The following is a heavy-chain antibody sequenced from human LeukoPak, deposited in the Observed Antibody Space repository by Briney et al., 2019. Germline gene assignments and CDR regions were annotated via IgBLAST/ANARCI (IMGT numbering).Heavy chain of an antibody. J-gene: IGHJ4*02. Sequence: GGSLGLSCAASGFTFSSYAMSWVRQAPGKGLEWVSAISGSGGSTYYADSVKGRFTISRDNSKNTLYLQMNSLRAEDTAVYYCAKDQSMGLLWFGELLYWGQGTLVTVSS. CDR3: AKDQSMGLLWFGELLY. D-gene: IGHD3-10*01. CDR2: ISGSGGST. V-gene: IGHV3-23*01. CDR1: GFTFSSYA.